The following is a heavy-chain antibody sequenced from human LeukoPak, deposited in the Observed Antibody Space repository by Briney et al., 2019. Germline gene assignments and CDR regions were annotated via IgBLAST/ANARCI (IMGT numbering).Heavy chain of an antibody. V-gene: IGHV3-23*01. CDR1: GFTFRNYG. CDR3: ASRAPEGAFDM. J-gene: IGHJ3*02. Sequence: PGGSLRLSCAASGFTFRNYGMTWVRQAPGKGLEWVSAISGSGGTTSYADSVKGRFTISRDNSKNTLYLQMNSLRADDTAVYYCASRAPEGAFDMWGQGTKVAVSS. CDR2: ISGSGGTT.